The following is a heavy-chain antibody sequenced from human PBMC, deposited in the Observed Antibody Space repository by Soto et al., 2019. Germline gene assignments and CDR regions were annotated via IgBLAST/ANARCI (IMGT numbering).Heavy chain of an antibody. Sequence: GASVQVSSKAAGGTFSSYAIIWVQQAPGKRLEWMGGIISIFVTANSAQQSKGRVTITADKPTSTAYMELSSLRSEDTAVYYCARDHYDFWSGQPLLDGMDVWGQGTTVTVSS. CDR1: GGTFSSYA. D-gene: IGHD3-3*01. J-gene: IGHJ6*02. CDR3: ARDHYDFWSGQPLLDGMDV. V-gene: IGHV1-69*06. CDR2: IISIFVTA.